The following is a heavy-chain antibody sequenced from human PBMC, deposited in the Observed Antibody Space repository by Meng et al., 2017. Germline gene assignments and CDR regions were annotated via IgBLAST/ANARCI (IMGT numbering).Heavy chain of an antibody. CDR1: GGAFSGYY. Sequence: LLREWGAGLLKPSGPLSAPCAVYGGAFSGYYWSWARQTRGKGPEWMGEINHSGSTNYNPSLKSEVTISVDTSKNQFSLKLSSVTAAETAVYYCARGRSGTWPWYFDLWGRGTLVTVSS. J-gene: IGHJ2*01. CDR2: INHSGST. CDR3: ARGRSGTWPWYFDL. D-gene: IGHD1-1*01. V-gene: IGHV4-34*01.